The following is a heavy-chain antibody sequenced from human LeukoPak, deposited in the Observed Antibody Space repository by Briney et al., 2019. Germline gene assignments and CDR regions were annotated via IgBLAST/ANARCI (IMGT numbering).Heavy chain of an antibody. V-gene: IGHV4-34*01. J-gene: IGHJ4*02. CDR2: INHSGST. Sequence: PSETLSLTCAVYGGSFSGYYWSWIRQPPGKGLEWIGEINHSGSTNYNPSLKSRVTISVDTSKNQFSLKLSSVTAADTAVYYCATHRGAYYYGSGVSQPFDYWGQGTLVTVSS. D-gene: IGHD3-10*01. CDR1: GGSFSGYY. CDR3: ATHRGAYYYGSGVSQPFDY.